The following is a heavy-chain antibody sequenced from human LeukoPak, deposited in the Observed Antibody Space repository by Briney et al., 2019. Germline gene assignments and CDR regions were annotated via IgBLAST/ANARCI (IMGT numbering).Heavy chain of an antibody. CDR1: GYTFTSYA. V-gene: IGHV1-8*02. J-gene: IGHJ4*02. Sequence: PWASVTVSCTASGYTFTSYAMNWVRQAPGQGLEWMGWMNPNSGNTGYAQTFQGRVTMTRNTSISTAYMELSSLSSEDTAVYYCARVQLYSSSPFDYWGQGTLVTVSS. D-gene: IGHD6-13*01. CDR2: MNPNSGNT. CDR3: ARVQLYSSSPFDY.